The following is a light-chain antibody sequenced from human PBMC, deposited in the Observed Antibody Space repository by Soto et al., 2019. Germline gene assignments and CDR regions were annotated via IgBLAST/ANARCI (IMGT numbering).Light chain of an antibody. Sequence: DIQMTQSPSTLSASVGDRVTITCRASQSISTWLAWYQQKPGKAPKLQIYTASSLESGVPSRFSGSGSGTEFTLTISSLQPDDFATYYCQQYDSHLPTFGQGTKLESK. CDR1: QSISTW. V-gene: IGKV1-5*03. J-gene: IGKJ2*01. CDR3: QQYDSHLPT. CDR2: TAS.